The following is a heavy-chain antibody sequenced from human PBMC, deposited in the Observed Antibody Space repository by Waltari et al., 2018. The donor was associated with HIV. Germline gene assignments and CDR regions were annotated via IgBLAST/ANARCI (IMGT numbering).Heavy chain of an antibody. D-gene: IGHD3-22*01. J-gene: IGHJ4*02. V-gene: IGHV2-5*02. CDR1: GFSLNTNGVG. CDR2: IYWDDDT. Sequence: QITLKESGPTLVKPTQTLTLTCTFSGFSLNTNGVGVGWIRQPPGRALEWLALIYWDDDTRYSPSLKSRLTITKDTSKNHVVLTMTNMDPVDTATYYCAHRLYYDSSGYYVYWGQGTLVTVSS. CDR3: AHRLYYDSSGYYVY.